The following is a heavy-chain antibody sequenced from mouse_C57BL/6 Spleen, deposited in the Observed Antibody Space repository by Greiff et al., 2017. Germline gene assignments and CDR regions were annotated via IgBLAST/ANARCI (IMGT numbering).Heavy chain of an antibody. CDR2: ISSGGIYT. Sequence: EVMLVESGGDLVKPGGSLKLSCAASGFTFSSYGMSWVRQTPDKRLEWVATISSGGIYTYYPDSVKGRFTISRDNAKNTLYLQMSSLKSEDTAMYYCARHQPNWYFDYWGQGTTLTVSS. J-gene: IGHJ2*01. D-gene: IGHD4-1*01. CDR1: GFTFSSYG. V-gene: IGHV5-6*01. CDR3: ARHQPNWYFDY.